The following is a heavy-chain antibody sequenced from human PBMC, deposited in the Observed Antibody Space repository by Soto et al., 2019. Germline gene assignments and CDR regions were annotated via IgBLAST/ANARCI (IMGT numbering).Heavy chain of an antibody. V-gene: IGHV4-30-4*01. Sequence: QVQLQESGPGLVKPSQTLSLTCTVSGGSISSGDYYWSWIRQPPGKGLEWIGYIHYSGSTYYNPSLKSRVTISVDTSKNQFSLKLSSVTAADTAVYYCARDVLGYSSGWINAFDIWGQGTMVTVSS. CDR3: ARDVLGYSSGWINAFDI. J-gene: IGHJ3*02. D-gene: IGHD6-19*01. CDR1: GGSISSGDYY. CDR2: IHYSGST.